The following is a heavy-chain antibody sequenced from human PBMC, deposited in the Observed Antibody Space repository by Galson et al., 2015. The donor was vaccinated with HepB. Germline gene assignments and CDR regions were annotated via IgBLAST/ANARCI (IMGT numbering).Heavy chain of an antibody. Sequence: QSGAEVKKPGESLKISCEASGYSFTTYWIAWVRQMPGKGLEWMGIIYPDDSETKYSPSFQGQVAISADKSINTAYLQWNSLKASDTAMYYCARQGGLPGRRQGSFYFDHWGQGTLVTASS. V-gene: IGHV5-51*01. CDR1: GYSFTTYW. CDR3: ARQGGLPGRRQGSFYFDH. D-gene: IGHD1-26*01. CDR2: IYPDDSET. J-gene: IGHJ4*02.